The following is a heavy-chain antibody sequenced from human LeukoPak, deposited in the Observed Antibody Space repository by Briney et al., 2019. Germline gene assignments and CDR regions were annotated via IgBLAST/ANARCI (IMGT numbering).Heavy chain of an antibody. CDR1: GLNFSSFN. CDR3: ARGGATTFGLWGNAFDI. D-gene: IGHD3-3*01. V-gene: IGHV3-48*04. CDR2: IIASGTGK. J-gene: IGHJ3*02. Sequence: GGSLRLSCEGSGLNFSSFNIFWVHQAPGKGPEWVAYIIASGTGKYYADSVKGRFTISRDNAKNSLYLQMNSLRAEDTAVYYCARGGATTFGLWGNAFDIWGQGTMVTVSS.